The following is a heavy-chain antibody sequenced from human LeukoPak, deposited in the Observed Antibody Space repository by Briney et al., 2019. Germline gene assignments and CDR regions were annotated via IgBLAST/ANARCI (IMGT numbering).Heavy chain of an antibody. J-gene: IGHJ5*02. V-gene: IGHV3-30-3*02. Sequence: PGTSLRLSCAASGFSFSDYTMHWVRQAPGKGLEWAAVISYNGGTKYYADSVKGRFTISRDNSKNTLYLQMNSLRAEDTAVYYCAKMGIAALPGGWFDPWGQGTLVTVSS. CDR3: AKMGIAALPGGWFDP. D-gene: IGHD6-13*01. CDR2: ISYNGGTK. CDR1: GFSFSDYT.